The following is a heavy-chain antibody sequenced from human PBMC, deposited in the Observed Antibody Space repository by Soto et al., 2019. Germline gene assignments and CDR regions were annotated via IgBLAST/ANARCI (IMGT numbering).Heavy chain of an antibody. D-gene: IGHD6-19*01. CDR3: ARDRGSGFFGQDHWGLDV. J-gene: IGHJ6*02. CDR2: IKQDGSET. Sequence: EVQLVESGGGLVQPGGSLRLSCAASGFSFSTYWMSWVRQAPGTGLEWVANIKQDGSETFYVDSLKGRFTISRDNAQNSLHLQMNSLRAEDTAVYYCARDRGSGFFGQDHWGLDVWGQGTTVTVSS. CDR1: GFSFSTYW. V-gene: IGHV3-7*04.